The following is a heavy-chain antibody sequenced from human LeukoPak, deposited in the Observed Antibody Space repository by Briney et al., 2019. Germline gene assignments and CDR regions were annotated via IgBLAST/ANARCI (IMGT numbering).Heavy chain of an antibody. D-gene: IGHD6-19*01. CDR1: GGSFSGYY. CDR3: ARLRIAVAGTPLFDY. Sequence: SETLSLTCAVYGGSFSGYYWSWIRQPPGKGLEWIGEINHSGSTNYNPSLKSRVTISVDTSKNQFSLKLSSVTAADTAVYYCARLRIAVAGTPLFDYWGQGTLVTVSS. J-gene: IGHJ4*02. V-gene: IGHV4-34*01. CDR2: INHSGST.